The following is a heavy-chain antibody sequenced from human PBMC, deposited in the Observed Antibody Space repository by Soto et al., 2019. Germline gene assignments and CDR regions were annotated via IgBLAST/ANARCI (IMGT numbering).Heavy chain of an antibody. CDR3: ATDRFASPVDS. CDR2: IRSKTSGGAA. V-gene: IGHV3-15*01. CDR1: GFTFSNAW. J-gene: IGHJ4*02. D-gene: IGHD3-10*01. Sequence: PGGSLRLSCAASGFTFSNAWMIWVRQAPGKGLEWLGHIRSKTSGGAADYSAPVEGRFTISRDDSKNTLYLQMNSLKTEETAIYYCATDRFASPVDSWGQGTLVTVSS.